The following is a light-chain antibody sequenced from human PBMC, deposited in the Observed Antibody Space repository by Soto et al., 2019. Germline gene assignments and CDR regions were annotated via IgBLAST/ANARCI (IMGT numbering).Light chain of an antibody. J-gene: IGLJ1*01. V-gene: IGLV1-44*01. CDR3: CSYAGRYNYV. Sequence: QSVLTQPPSASGTPGQRVTISCSGSSSNIGSNTVNWYQQLPGTAPKLLIYKNNQRPSGVPDRFSGSKSGNTASLSISGLQAEDEAEYYCCSYAGRYNYVFGTGTKVTVL. CDR1: SSNIGSNT. CDR2: KNN.